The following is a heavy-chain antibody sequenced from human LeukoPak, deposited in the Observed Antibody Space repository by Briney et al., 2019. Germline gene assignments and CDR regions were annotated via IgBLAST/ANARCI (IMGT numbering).Heavy chain of an antibody. V-gene: IGHV4-4*07. D-gene: IGHD6-13*01. CDR3: ARDSGIAGYLYYFDY. CDR2: IYTSGST. CDR1: GGSISSYY. Sequence: KSSETLSLTCTVSGGSISSYYWSWIRQPAGKGLEWIGRIYTSGSTNYNPSLKSRVTMSVDTSKNQFSLKLSSVTAADTAVYYCARDSGIAGYLYYFDYWGQGTLVTVSS. J-gene: IGHJ4*02.